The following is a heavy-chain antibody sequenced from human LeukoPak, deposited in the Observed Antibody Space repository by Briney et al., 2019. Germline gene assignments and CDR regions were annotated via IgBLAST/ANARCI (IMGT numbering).Heavy chain of an antibody. J-gene: IGHJ6*02. CDR3: ARGLRLLWFGEPRYGMDV. D-gene: IGHD3-10*01. CDR2: INHSGST. V-gene: IGHV4-34*01. Sequence: TSETLSLTCAVDGGSSTGYSCSWISPLARKWLEWEGEINHSGSTNYNPSLKSRVTISVDTSKNQFSLKLSSVTAADTAVYYCARGLRLLWFGEPRYGMDVWGQGTTVTVSS. CDR1: GGSSTGYS.